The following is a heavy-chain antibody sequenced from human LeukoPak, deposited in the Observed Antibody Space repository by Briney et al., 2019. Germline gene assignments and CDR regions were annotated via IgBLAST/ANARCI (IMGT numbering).Heavy chain of an antibody. D-gene: IGHD6-6*01. CDR1: GYTFTSYY. V-gene: IGHV1-46*01. J-gene: IGHJ3*02. CDR3: ARDTTRIAARPDAFDI. Sequence: ASVKVSCKASGYTFTSYYMHWVRQAPGQGLEWMGIINPSGGSTSCAQKFQGRVTMTRDTSTSTVYMELSSLRSEDTAVYYCARDTTRIAARPDAFDIWGQGTMVTVSS. CDR2: INPSGGST.